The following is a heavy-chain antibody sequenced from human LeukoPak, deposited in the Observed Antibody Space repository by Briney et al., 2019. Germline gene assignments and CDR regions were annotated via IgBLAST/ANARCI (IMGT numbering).Heavy chain of an antibody. V-gene: IGHV3-23*01. CDR2: ISGSGGST. D-gene: IGHD6-13*01. CDR1: GFTFSSYA. Sequence: GGSLRLSCAASGFTFSSYAMSWVRQAPGKGLEWVSAISGSGGSTYYADSVKGRFTISRDNSKNTLYLQMNSLGAEDTAVYYCAKDLVQQLVVNDAFDIWGQGTMVTVSS. CDR3: AKDLVQQLVVNDAFDI. J-gene: IGHJ3*02.